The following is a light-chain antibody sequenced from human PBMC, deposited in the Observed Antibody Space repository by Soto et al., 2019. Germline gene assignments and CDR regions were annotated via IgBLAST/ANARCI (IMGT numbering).Light chain of an antibody. V-gene: IGLV2-23*02. Sequence: QSVLTQPASVSGSPGQSITISCTGTSSDVGSYNLVSWYQQHPGKAPKLIISEVSKRPSGVSNRFSGSKSGNTASLTISGLQAEDEADYYCCSYAGSYTFEVFGTGINVTVL. CDR3: CSYAGSYTFEV. CDR1: SSDVGSYNL. CDR2: EVS. J-gene: IGLJ1*01.